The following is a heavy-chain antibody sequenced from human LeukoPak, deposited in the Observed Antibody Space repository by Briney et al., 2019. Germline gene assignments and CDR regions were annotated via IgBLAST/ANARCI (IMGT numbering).Heavy chain of an antibody. CDR2: INHSGST. CDR3: ASLRVAYYYDSSAIDY. J-gene: IGHJ4*02. Sequence: SETLSLTCAVDGGSFSGYYWSWVRQPPGKGLEWVGEINHSGSTNYNPSLKSRVTISVDTSKNQFSLKLSSVTAADTAVYYCASLRVAYYYDSSAIDYWGQGTRVTVSS. V-gene: IGHV4-34*01. CDR1: GGSFSGYY. D-gene: IGHD3-22*01.